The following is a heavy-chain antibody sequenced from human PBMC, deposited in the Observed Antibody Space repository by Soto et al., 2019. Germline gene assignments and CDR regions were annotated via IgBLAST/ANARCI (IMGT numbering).Heavy chain of an antibody. D-gene: IGHD1-26*01. CDR3: ASNGYSGSYEGPYYFDY. Sequence: TGGSLRLSCAASGFTFSDYYMSWIRQAPGKGLEWVSYISSSGSTIYYADSVKGRFTISRDNAENSLYLQMNSLRAEDTAVYYCASNGYSGSYEGPYYFDYCGQGTLVTVSS. CDR1: GFTFSDYY. V-gene: IGHV3-11*01. CDR2: ISSSGSTI. J-gene: IGHJ4*02.